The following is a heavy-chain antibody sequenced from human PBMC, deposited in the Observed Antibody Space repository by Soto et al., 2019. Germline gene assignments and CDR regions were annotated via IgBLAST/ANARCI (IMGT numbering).Heavy chain of an antibody. V-gene: IGHV3-33*01. CDR2: IWYDGSNK. CDR3: ARDDYDSSGYYYVDY. Sequence: ESGGGVVQSGRSLRLSCAASGFTFSSYGMHWVRQAPGKGLEWVAVIWYDGSNKYYADSLKGRFTISRYNSKKTLYLQVNSLRAEDTDVYFCARDDYDSSGYYYVDYWGQGTLVTVSS. D-gene: IGHD3-22*01. CDR1: GFTFSSYG. J-gene: IGHJ4*02.